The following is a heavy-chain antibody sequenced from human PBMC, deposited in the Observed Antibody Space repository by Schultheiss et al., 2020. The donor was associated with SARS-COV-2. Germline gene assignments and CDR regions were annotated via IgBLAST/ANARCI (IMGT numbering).Heavy chain of an antibody. J-gene: IGHJ4*02. D-gene: IGHD1-26*01. Sequence: GGSLRLSCAASGFTFSSYEMNWVRQAPGKGLEWVSAISGSGGSTYYADSVKGRFTISRDNSKNTLYLQMNSLRAEDTAVYYCARSELVGANDYWGQGTLVTVSS. CDR3: ARSELVGANDY. CDR2: ISGSGGST. V-gene: IGHV3-23*01. CDR1: GFTFSSYE.